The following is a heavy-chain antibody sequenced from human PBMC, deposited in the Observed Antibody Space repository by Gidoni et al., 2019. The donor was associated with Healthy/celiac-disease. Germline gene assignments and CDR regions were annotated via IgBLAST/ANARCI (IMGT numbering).Heavy chain of an antibody. V-gene: IGHV3-49*04. CDR2: IRSKAYGGTT. Sequence: EVQLVESGGGLVQPGRSLRLSCTASGFTFGDYAMSWVRQAPGKGLEWVGFIRSKAYGGTTEYAASVKGRFTISRDDSKSIAYLQMNSLKTEDTAVYYCTRDPATVTSRGDDYWGQGTLVTVSS. J-gene: IGHJ4*02. D-gene: IGHD4-4*01. CDR1: GFTFGDYA. CDR3: TRDPATVTSRGDDY.